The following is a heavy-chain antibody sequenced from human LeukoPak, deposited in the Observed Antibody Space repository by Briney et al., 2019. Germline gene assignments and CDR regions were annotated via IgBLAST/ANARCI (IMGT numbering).Heavy chain of an antibody. V-gene: IGHV4-39*07. CDR3: ARGTQTYYDKAPVDY. Sequence: KPSETLSLTCTVSGGSISSSSYYWGWIRQPPGKGLEWIGSIYYSGSTYYNPSLKSRVTISVDTSKSQFSLKLSSVTAADTAVYYCARGTQTYYDKAPVDYWGQGTLVTVSS. J-gene: IGHJ4*02. CDR1: GGSISSSSYY. CDR2: IYYSGST. D-gene: IGHD3-22*01.